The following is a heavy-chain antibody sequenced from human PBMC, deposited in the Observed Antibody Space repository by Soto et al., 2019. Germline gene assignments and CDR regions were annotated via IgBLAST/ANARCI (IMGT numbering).Heavy chain of an antibody. Sequence: GGSLRLSCAASGFTFSSYAMSWVRQAPGKGLEWVSAISGSGGSTYYADSVKGRFTISRDNSKNTLYLQMNSLRAEDTAVYYCAKDQYYDFWSGYYTEWFDPWGQGTLVTVSS. CDR1: GFTFSSYA. D-gene: IGHD3-3*01. CDR3: AKDQYYDFWSGYYTEWFDP. J-gene: IGHJ5*02. V-gene: IGHV3-23*01. CDR2: ISGSGGST.